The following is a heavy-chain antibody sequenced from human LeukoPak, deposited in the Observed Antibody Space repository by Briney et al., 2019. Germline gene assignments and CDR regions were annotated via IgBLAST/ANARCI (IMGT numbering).Heavy chain of an antibody. V-gene: IGHV3-23*01. CDR1: GFTFNNYG. D-gene: IGHD5-24*01. CDR2: IGAGGDNT. Sequence: HSGGSLRLSCAASGFTFNNYGMSWVRQAPGKGLEWVSAIGAGGDNTYYADSVKGRFTISRDNSKNTLYLQMNSLRAEDTALYYCASRRDGYNYWGQGTLVTVSS. CDR3: ASRRDGYNY. J-gene: IGHJ4*02.